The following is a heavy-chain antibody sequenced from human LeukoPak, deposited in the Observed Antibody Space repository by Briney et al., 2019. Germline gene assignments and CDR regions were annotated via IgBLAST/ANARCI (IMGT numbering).Heavy chain of an antibody. J-gene: IGHJ4*02. Sequence: SETLSLTCTVSGGSISRDYWSWIRQHPGKGLEWIGYIYYSGSTYYNPSLKSRVTISVDTSKNQFSLKLSSVTAADTAVYCCARVRIAVAGDPYYFDYWGQGTLVTVSS. D-gene: IGHD6-19*01. CDR3: ARVRIAVAGDPYYFDY. CDR2: IYYSGST. CDR1: GGSISRDY. V-gene: IGHV4-31*03.